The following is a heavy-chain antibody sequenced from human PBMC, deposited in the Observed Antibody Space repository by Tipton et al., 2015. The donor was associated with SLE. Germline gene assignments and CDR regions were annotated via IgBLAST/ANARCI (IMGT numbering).Heavy chain of an antibody. CDR3: ARLGYSGGYSVDY. J-gene: IGHJ4*01. CDR2: IYYSGST. D-gene: IGHD1-26*01. V-gene: IGHV4-39*01. Sequence: TLSLTCTVSGGSISSSSYYWGWIRQPPGKGLEWIGSIYYSGSTYYNPSLKSRVTISVDTSKNQLSLKLSSVTAADTAVYYCARLGYSGGYSVDYWGQGPLVTVSS. CDR1: GGSISSSSYY.